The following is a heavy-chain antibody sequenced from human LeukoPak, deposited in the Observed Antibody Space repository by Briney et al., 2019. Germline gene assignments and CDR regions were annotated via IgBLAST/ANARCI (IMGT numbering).Heavy chain of an antibody. CDR2: ISGYNGNT. V-gene: IGHV1-18*01. J-gene: IGHJ5*02. D-gene: IGHD2-15*01. Sequence: GASVKVSCKTSGYTFTIYGLSWVRQAPGQGLEWMGWISGYNGNTKYAQKFQGRVTMTTDTSTSTSYMELRSLRSDDTAVYYCASHLGYCSGGSCYDWFDPWGQGTLVTVSS. CDR1: GYTFTIYG. CDR3: ASHLGYCSGGSCYDWFDP.